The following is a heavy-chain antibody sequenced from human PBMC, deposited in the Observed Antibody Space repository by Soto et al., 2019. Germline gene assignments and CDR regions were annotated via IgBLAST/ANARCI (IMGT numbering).Heavy chain of an antibody. CDR2: ISPIGTTI. J-gene: IGHJ4*02. Sequence: GGYPRLSCEASGFTFSRFERNLVRQAPGKGLEWVSYISPIGTTIYYADSVKGRFTISRAHANNSLFLQMSSLTVDDSAVYFCARDPGYNNGWYERGLDSWVQGT. CDR1: GFTFSRFE. V-gene: IGHV3-48*03. D-gene: IGHD6-19*01. CDR3: ARDPGYNNGWYERGLDS.